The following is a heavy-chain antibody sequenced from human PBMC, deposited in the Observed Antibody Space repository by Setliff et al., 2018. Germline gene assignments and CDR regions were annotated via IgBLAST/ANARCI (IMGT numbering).Heavy chain of an antibody. CDR1: GGSISSGGYY. D-gene: IGHD6-19*01. J-gene: IGHJ5*02. V-gene: IGHV4-61*02. CDR2: IYTSGST. Sequence: NPSETLSLTCTVSGGSISSGGYYWSWIRQHPGKGLEWIGRIYTSGSTNYNPSLKSRVTISVDTSKNQFSLKPSSVTAADTAVYYCARTRGSSGWLNWFDPWGQGTLVTVS. CDR3: ARTRGSSGWLNWFDP.